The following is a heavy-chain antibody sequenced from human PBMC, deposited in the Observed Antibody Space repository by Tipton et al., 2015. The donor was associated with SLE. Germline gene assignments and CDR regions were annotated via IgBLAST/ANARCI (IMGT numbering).Heavy chain of an antibody. V-gene: IGHV3-23*01. CDR2: ISGSGGST. D-gene: IGHD4-17*01. J-gene: IGHJ4*02. CDR3: AKDRNNYGDSYFDY. CDR1: GFTFSSYA. Sequence: SLRLSCAASGFTFSSYAMSWVRQAPGKGLEWVSAISGSGGSTYYADSVKGRFTISRDNSKNTLYLQMNSPRAEDTAVYYCAKDRNNYGDSYFDYWGQGTLVTVSS.